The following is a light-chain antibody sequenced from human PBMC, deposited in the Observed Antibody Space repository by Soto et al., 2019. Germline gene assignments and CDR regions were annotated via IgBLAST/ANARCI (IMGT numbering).Light chain of an antibody. CDR2: SNN. CDR3: QAWDDSLNGRV. J-gene: IGLJ1*01. V-gene: IGLV1-44*01. Sequence: QYLLTHPPSWRETRGQRVSITYSGSISNIGSNTVKWYQQLPVSAPKLLIYSNNQRPSGVPDRFSGSKSDTSASLDISVLQSEGEVDYYCQAWDDSLNGRVFGGGTKVNVL. CDR1: ISNIGSNT.